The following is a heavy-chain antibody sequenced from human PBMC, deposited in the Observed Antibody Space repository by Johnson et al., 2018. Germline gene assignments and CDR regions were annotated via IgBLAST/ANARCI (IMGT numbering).Heavy chain of an antibody. Sequence: EVQLLESGGGLVKPGGSLRLSCAASGFTFSSYSMNWVRQAPGKGLEWVSSISSSSSYIYNADSMKGRFTLSRDNAKNSLHLQMNRLRAEDTAVYYCARSQSAYYGDYVGAEYFQHWGQGTLVTVSS. J-gene: IGHJ1*01. CDR1: GFTFSSYS. CDR3: ARSQSAYYGDYVGAEYFQH. V-gene: IGHV3-21*01. CDR2: ISSSSSYI. D-gene: IGHD4-17*01.